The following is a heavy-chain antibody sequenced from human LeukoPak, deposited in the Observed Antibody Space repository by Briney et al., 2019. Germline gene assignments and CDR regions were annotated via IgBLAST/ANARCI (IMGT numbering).Heavy chain of an antibody. Sequence: PGGSLRLSCAASGFTFSSYWMHWVRQAPGKGLVWVSRINSDGSSTSYADSVKGRFTISRDNAKNTLYLQMNSLRAEDMAVYYCARAASCGGDCSSSYLQHWGQGTLVTVSS. CDR3: ARAASCGGDCSSSYLQH. CDR2: INSDGSST. J-gene: IGHJ1*01. V-gene: IGHV3-74*01. D-gene: IGHD2-21*02. CDR1: GFTFSSYW.